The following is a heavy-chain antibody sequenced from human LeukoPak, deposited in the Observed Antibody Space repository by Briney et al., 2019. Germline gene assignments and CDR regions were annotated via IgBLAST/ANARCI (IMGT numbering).Heavy chain of an antibody. V-gene: IGHV3-23*01. J-gene: IGHJ4*02. Sequence: GGSLRLSCAASGFTFSSYAMSWVRQAPGKGLEWVSAISGSGGSTYYADSVKGRFTISRDNSKNTPYLQMNSPRAEDTAVYYCATAGSSVVDYWGQGTLVTVSS. CDR2: ISGSGGST. D-gene: IGHD4-23*01. CDR1: GFTFSSYA. CDR3: ATAGSSVVDY.